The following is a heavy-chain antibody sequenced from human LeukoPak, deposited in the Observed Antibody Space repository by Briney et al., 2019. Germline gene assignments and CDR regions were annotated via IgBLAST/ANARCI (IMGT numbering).Heavy chain of an antibody. CDR1: GGSFSGYY. CDR3: ARGPLGSMVTTRAQYFQQ. D-gene: IGHD4-17*01. CDR2: INHSGST. V-gene: IGHV4-34*01. Sequence: PSETLSLTCAVYGGSFSGYYWSWIRQPPGKWLDWIGEINHSGSTNYNPSLKSRVTISVDTSKNQFSLKLSSVTAADTAVYYCARGPLGSMVTTRAQYFQQWGQGTLVTVSS. J-gene: IGHJ1*01.